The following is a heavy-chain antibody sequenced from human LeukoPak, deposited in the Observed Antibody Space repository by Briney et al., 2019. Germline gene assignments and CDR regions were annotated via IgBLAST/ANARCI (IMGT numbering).Heavy chain of an antibody. CDR2: ISGSGGSA. V-gene: IGHV3-23*01. CDR1: GFTFSSYA. J-gene: IGHJ4*02. Sequence: GGSLRLSCAASGFTFSSYAMSWVRQAPGKGLEWVSGISGSGGSAYYADSVKGRFTISRDNSKNTLYLQMSSLRAEDTAVYFCAKGSGGSCYSVFDYWGQGTRVTVSS. CDR3: AKGSGGSCYSVFDY. D-gene: IGHD2-15*01.